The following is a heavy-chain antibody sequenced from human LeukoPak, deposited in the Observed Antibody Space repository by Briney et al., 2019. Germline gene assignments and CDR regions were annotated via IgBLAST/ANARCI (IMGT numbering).Heavy chain of an antibody. CDR3: ARWYGETAVPYYYYYMDV. CDR1: GGSISSYY. V-gene: IGHV4-59*01. D-gene: IGHD3-10*01. Sequence: TSETLSLTFTVSGGSISSYYWSWIRQPPGKGLEWIWYIYYSGSTNYNPSPKSRVTITLDTSKNQFSLKLSSVTAADTAVYYCARWYGETAVPYYYYYMDVWGKGTTVTVSS. CDR2: IYYSGST. J-gene: IGHJ6*03.